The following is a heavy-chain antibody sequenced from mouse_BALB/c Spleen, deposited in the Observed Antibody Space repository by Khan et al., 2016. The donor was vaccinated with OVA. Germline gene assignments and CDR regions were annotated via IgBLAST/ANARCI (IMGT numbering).Heavy chain of an antibody. V-gene: IGHV1-7*01. Sequence: VQLQQSGAELAKPGASVKMSCKASGYTFINYWILWVKQRPGQGLEWIGYINPSTAYTEYNQNFKDKATLTADKSSSTAYMQLSSLTSEDSADYYCAGRGLRWDFDYWGQGTTLTVSS. CDR2: INPSTAYT. J-gene: IGHJ2*01. CDR3: AGRGLRWDFDY. CDR1: GYTFINYW. D-gene: IGHD1-1*01.